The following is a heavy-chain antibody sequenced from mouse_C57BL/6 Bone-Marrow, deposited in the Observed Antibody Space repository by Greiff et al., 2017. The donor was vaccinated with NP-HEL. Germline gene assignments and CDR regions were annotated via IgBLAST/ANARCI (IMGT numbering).Heavy chain of an antibody. V-gene: IGHV1-81*01. CDR2: IYPRSGNT. D-gene: IGHD1-1*01. CDR3: AREVASRYWYFDV. J-gene: IGHJ1*03. CDR1: GYTFTSYG. Sequence: VQLQQSGAELARPGASVKLSCKASGYTFTSYGISWVKQRTGQGLEWIGEIYPRSGNTYYNEKFKGKATLTADKSSSTAYMELRSLTSEDSAVYFCAREVASRYWYFDVWGTGTTVTVSS.